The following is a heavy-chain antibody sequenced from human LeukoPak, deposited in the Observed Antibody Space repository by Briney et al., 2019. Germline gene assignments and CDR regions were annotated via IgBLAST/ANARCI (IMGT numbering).Heavy chain of an antibody. Sequence: GGSLRLSCAASGFTVSSNYMSWVRQAPGKGLEWVSVIYSGGSTYYADSVKGRFTISRDNSKNTLYLQMNSLRAEDTAVYYCARAVVKSYFDYWGERTLVTVSS. CDR2: IYSGGST. D-gene: IGHD3-22*01. V-gene: IGHV3-53*01. J-gene: IGHJ4*02. CDR1: GFTVSSNY. CDR3: ARAVVKSYFDY.